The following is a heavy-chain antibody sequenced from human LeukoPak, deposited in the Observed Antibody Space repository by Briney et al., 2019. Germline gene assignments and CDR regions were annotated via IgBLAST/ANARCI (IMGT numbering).Heavy chain of an antibody. CDR1: GYTFTSYY. CDR2: INPSGGST. V-gene: IGHV1-46*01. D-gene: IGHD5-18*01. CDR3: ARVMDTAMPDYGMDV. J-gene: IGHJ6*02. Sequence: GASVKVSCKASGYTFTSYYMHWVRQAPGQGLEWMGIINPSGGSTSYAQKFQGRVTMTRDTSTSTVYMELSSLRSEDTAVYYCARVMDTAMPDYGMDVWGQGTLVTVSS.